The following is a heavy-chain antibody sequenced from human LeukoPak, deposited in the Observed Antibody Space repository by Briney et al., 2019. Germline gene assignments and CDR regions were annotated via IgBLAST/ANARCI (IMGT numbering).Heavy chain of an antibody. CDR3: AYHDYLDAFDI. CDR1: GGSISSSSSY. D-gene: IGHD4-17*01. Sequence: SETLSLTCTVSGGSISSSSSYWSWIRQPPGKGLEWIGEINHSGSTNYNPSLKSRVTISVDTSKNQFSLKLSSVTAADTAVYYCAYHDYLDAFDIWGQGTMVTVSS. V-gene: IGHV4-39*07. J-gene: IGHJ3*02. CDR2: INHSGST.